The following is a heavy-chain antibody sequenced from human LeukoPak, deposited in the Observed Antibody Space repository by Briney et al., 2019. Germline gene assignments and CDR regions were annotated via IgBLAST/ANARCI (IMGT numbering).Heavy chain of an antibody. J-gene: IGHJ4*02. Sequence: ASVKVSCKASGYTFTSYGISWVRQAPGQGLEWMGWISAYNGNTNYAQKLQGRVTMTTDTSTSTAYMELRSLRSDDTAVYYCARDPRRPVHQYGDYLDYWGQGTLVTVSS. CDR2: ISAYNGNT. D-gene: IGHD4-17*01. V-gene: IGHV1-18*01. CDR1: GYTFTSYG. CDR3: ARDPRRPVHQYGDYLDY.